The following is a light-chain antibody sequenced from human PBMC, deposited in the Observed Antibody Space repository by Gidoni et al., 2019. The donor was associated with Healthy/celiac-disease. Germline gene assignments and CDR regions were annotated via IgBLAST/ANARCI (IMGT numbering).Light chain of an antibody. V-gene: IGLV1-40*01. CDR3: QSYDSSLNGHVV. CDR2: GNS. J-gene: IGLJ2*01. Sequence: QSVLTQPPSVSGAPGQRVTISCTGSSSNIGAGYDVQWYQQLPGTAPKLLIYGNSNRPSGVPDRFSGSKSGTSASLAITGLQAEDEADYYCQSYDSSLNGHVVFGGGTKLTVL. CDR1: SSNIGAGYD.